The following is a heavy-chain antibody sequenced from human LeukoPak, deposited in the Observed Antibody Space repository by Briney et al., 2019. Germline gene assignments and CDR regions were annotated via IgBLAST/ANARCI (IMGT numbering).Heavy chain of an antibody. CDR2: IYWDDDK. V-gene: IGHV2-5*02. CDR1: GFSLSTSGVG. Sequence: ESGPTLVKPTQTLTLTCTSSGFSLSTSGVGVGWIRQPPGKALEWLALIYWDDDKRYSPSLKSRLTITKDTSKNQVVLTMTNMDPVDTATYYCALSSMVRGVPNWFDPWGQGTLVTVSS. D-gene: IGHD3-10*01. J-gene: IGHJ5*02. CDR3: ALSSMVRGVPNWFDP.